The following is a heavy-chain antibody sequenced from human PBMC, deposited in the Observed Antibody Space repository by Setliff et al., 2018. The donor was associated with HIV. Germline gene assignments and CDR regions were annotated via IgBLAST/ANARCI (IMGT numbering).Heavy chain of an antibody. J-gene: IGHJ4*02. Sequence: GGSLRLSCAATGSIFSISYMHWVRQAPGRGLEWVSLISSDGSTTTYADSVKGRFTVSRDNAKNSLFLQMNSLRAEDTAVYYCARVTSGTTAGDYWGQGTLVTVSS. CDR3: ARVTSGTTAGDY. CDR2: ISSDGSTT. V-gene: IGHV3-74*03. D-gene: IGHD1-1*01. CDR1: GSIFSISY.